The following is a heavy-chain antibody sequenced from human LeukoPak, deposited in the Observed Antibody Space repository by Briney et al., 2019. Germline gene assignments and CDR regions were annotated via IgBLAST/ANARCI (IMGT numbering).Heavy chain of an antibody. V-gene: IGHV4-34*01. CDR3: ARAPYGGALDY. D-gene: IGHD4-23*01. CDR2: INHSGST. Sequence: PSETLSLTCAVYGGSFSGYYWIWIRQPPGKGLEWIGEINHSGSTNYNPSLKSRVTISLDTPKNQLSLRLSSVTAADTAMYFCARAPYGGALDYWGQGTLVTVSS. CDR1: GGSFSGYY. J-gene: IGHJ4*02.